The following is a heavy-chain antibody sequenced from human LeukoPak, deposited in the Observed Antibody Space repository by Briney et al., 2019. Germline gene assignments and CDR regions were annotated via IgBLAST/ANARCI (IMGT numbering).Heavy chain of an antibody. CDR2: IYYSGST. Sequence: SETLSLTCTVSGGSISSGDYYWSWIRQPPGKGLEWIGYIYYSGSTYYNPSLKSRVTISVDTSKNQFSLKLSSVTAADTAVYYCARLEQLWFPDAFDIWGQGTMVTVSS. CDR1: GGSISSGDYY. D-gene: IGHD5-18*01. CDR3: ARLEQLWFPDAFDI. J-gene: IGHJ3*02. V-gene: IGHV4-30-4*01.